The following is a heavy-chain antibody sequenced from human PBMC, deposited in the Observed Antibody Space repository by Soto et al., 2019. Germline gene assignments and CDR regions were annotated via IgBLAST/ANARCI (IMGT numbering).Heavy chain of an antibody. Sequence: ASVKVSCKASGYTFTSYGISWVRQAPGQGLEWMGWISAYNGNTNYAQKLQGRVTMTTDTSTSTAYMELRSLRSDDTAVYYCARDRGSSWYQVEGNWFDPWGQGTLVTVSS. D-gene: IGHD6-13*01. V-gene: IGHV1-18*01. CDR2: ISAYNGNT. J-gene: IGHJ5*02. CDR3: ARDRGSSWYQVEGNWFDP. CDR1: GYTFTSYG.